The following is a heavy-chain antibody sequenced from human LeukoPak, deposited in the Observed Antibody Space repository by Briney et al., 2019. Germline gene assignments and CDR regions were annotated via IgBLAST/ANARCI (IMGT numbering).Heavy chain of an antibody. CDR2: INHSGST. V-gene: IGHV4-34*01. CDR3: ARDTYSSMWYGNFDC. CDR1: GGPFSGYY. J-gene: IGHJ4*02. D-gene: IGHD6-13*01. Sequence: SETLSLTCAVYGGPFSGYYWSWIRQPPGKGLEWIGEINHSGSTNYNPSLKSRVTISVDTSKNQFSLKLSSVTAEDTAVYYCARDTYSSMWYGNFDCWGQGTLVTVSS.